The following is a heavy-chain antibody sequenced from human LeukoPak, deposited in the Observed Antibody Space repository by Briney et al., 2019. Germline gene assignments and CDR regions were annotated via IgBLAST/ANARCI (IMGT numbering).Heavy chain of an antibody. J-gene: IGHJ4*02. CDR2: IYYSGST. CDR3: ARLGGGDDY. V-gene: IGHV4-59*08. Sequence: SETLSLTCTVSGGSIRSYYWSWIRQPPGKGLEWIGYIYYSGSTNYNPSLKSRVTISVDTSKNQFSLNLTSVTAADTAVYYCARLGGGDDYWGQGTLVTVSS. CDR1: GGSIRSYY. D-gene: IGHD3-16*01.